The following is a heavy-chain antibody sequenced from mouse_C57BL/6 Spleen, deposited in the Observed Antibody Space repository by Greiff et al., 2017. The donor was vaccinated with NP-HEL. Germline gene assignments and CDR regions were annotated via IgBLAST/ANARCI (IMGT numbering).Heavy chain of an antibody. V-gene: IGHV1-52*01. J-gene: IGHJ1*03. CDR2: IDPSDSET. CDR1: GYTFTSYW. D-gene: IGHD2-3*01. CDR3: AREDDGYYEWYFDV. Sequence: QVQLQQSGAELVRPGSSVKLSCKASGYTFTSYWMHWVKQRPIQGLEWIGNIDPSDSETHYNQKFKDKATLTVDKSSSTAYMQLSSLTSEDAAVYYCAREDDGYYEWYFDVWGTGTTVTVSS.